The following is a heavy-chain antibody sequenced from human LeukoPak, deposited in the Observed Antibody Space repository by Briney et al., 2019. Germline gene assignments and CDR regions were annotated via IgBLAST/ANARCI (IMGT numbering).Heavy chain of an antibody. J-gene: IGHJ4*02. Sequence: PSETLSLTCTVSGGSISSYYWSWIRQPPGRGLEWIGHIYYSGSTNYNPSLKSRVTISIYTSKNQFSLRLSSVTAADTAVYYCARGAAGYSYGWGQGTLVTVSS. CDR3: ARGAAGYSYG. CDR2: IYYSGST. D-gene: IGHD5-18*01. CDR1: GGSISSYY. V-gene: IGHV4-59*01.